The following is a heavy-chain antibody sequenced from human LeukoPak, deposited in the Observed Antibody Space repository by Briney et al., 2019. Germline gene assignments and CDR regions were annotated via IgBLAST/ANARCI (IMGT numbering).Heavy chain of an antibody. CDR3: AKLKWELLRNGYLDY. D-gene: IGHD1-26*01. J-gene: IGHJ4*02. CDR1: GFTFSSYG. V-gene: IGHV3-30*18. CDR2: ISYDGSNK. Sequence: GGSLRLSCAASGFTFSSYGMHWVRQAPGKGLEWVAVISYDGSNKYYADSVKGRFTISRDNSKNTLYLQMNSLRAEDTAVYYCAKLKWELLRNGYLDYWGQGTLVTVSS.